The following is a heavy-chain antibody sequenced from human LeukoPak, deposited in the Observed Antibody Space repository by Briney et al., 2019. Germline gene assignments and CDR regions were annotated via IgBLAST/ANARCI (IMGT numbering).Heavy chain of an antibody. CDR2: IYTSGST. Sequence: PSETLSLTCTVSGGSISSYYWSWIRQPAGKGLEWIGRIYTSGSTNYNPSLKSRVTMSVDTSKNQFSLKLGSVTAADTAVYYCARDGIVVVPAAIAANWFDPWGQGTLVTVSS. V-gene: IGHV4-4*07. CDR1: GGSISSYY. J-gene: IGHJ5*02. D-gene: IGHD2-2*01. CDR3: ARDGIVVVPAAIAANWFDP.